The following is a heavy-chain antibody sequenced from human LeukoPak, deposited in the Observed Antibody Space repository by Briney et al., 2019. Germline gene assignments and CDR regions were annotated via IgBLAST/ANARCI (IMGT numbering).Heavy chain of an antibody. CDR1: GFTFSTYA. D-gene: IGHD4-17*01. CDR2: ISSSSSYI. V-gene: IGHV3-21*03. CDR3: TTITVPSMTTVTTADY. Sequence: GGSLRLSCTASGFTFSTYAMHWVRQAPGKGLEWVSSISSSSSYIYYADSVKGRFTISRDNAKNSLYLQMNSLKTEDTAVYYCTTITVPSMTTVTTADYWGQGTLVTVSS. J-gene: IGHJ4*02.